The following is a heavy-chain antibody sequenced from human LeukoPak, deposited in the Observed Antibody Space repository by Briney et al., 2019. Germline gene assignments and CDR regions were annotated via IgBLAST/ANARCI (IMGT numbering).Heavy chain of an antibody. CDR2: INPNSGGT. V-gene: IGHV1-2*02. Sequence: ASVKVSCKASGYTFTGYYMHWVRQAPGQGLEWMGWINPNSGGTNYAQKFQGRVTMTRDTSISTAYMELSRLRSDDTAVYYCARVWGVLRFLEWLNYWGQGTLVTVSS. CDR3: ARVWGVLRFLEWLNY. D-gene: IGHD3-3*01. CDR1: GYTFTGYY. J-gene: IGHJ4*02.